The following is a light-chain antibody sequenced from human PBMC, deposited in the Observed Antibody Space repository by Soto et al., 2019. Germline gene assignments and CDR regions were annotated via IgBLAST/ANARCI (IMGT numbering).Light chain of an antibody. J-gene: IGKJ1*01. CDR1: QGIRNE. Sequence: DIQMTQSPPSLSASVGDRGTITCPASQGIRNELGWYQQKPGKAPKRLIYDASILQGGVPSRFSGSGSGTEFTLTISSLQPEDFATYSCLQHYSYPWTFGQGTKVDI. V-gene: IGKV1-17*01. CDR3: LQHYSYPWT. CDR2: DAS.